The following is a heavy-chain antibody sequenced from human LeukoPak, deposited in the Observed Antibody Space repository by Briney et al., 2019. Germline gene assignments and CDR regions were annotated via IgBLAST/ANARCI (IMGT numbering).Heavy chain of an antibody. J-gene: IGHJ4*02. CDR1: GYTFTSYY. Sequence: GASVKVSCKASGYTFTSYYMHWVRQAPGQGLEWMGIINPSGGSTSYAQKFQGRVTMTRDTSTSTVYMELSSLRSEDTAVYYCAGDGRRDYYDSSGYYNYWGQGTLVTVSS. V-gene: IGHV1-46*01. CDR3: AGDGRRDYYDSSGYYNY. D-gene: IGHD3-22*01. CDR2: INPSGGST.